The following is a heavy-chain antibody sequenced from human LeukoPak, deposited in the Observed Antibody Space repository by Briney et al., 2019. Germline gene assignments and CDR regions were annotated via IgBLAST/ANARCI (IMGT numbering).Heavy chain of an antibody. V-gene: IGHV5-51*01. J-gene: IGHJ6*02. CDR2: IYPGDSDT. Sequence: GESLKISCKGSGYSFTSYWIGWVRQMPGKGLEWMGIIYPGDSDTRYSPSFQGQGTISADKTISTAYLQWSSLKASDTAIYYCARPGSNYGDYYYYGMDVWGQGTTVTVSS. CDR1: GYSFTSYW. D-gene: IGHD4-11*01. CDR3: ARPGSNYGDYYYYGMDV.